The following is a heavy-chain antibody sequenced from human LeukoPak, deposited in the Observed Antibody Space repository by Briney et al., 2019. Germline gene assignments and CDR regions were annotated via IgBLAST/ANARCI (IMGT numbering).Heavy chain of an antibody. CDR3: AKDQSGYSCGSPNWFDP. D-gene: IGHD5-18*01. CDR2: ISGSGGST. Sequence: GGSLRLSCAASGFSLSSYATHWVRQAPGKGLEWVSAISGSGGSTYYADSVKGRFTISRDNSKNTLYLQMNSLRAEDTAVYYCAKDQSGYSCGSPNWFDPWGQGTLVTVSS. V-gene: IGHV3-23*01. J-gene: IGHJ5*02. CDR1: GFSLSSYA.